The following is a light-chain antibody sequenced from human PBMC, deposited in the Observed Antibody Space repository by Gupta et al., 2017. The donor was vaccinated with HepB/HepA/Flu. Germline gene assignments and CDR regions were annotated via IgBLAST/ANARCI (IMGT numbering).Light chain of an antibody. Sequence: QSVLTQPPSVSGAPGQRVPIPCTGSSSNIGAGYDVPWYQQLPGTAPKLLIYGNSNRPSGVPDRFSGSKSGTSASLAITGLQAEDEADYYCQSYDSSLSVYVFGTGTKVTVL. J-gene: IGLJ1*01. V-gene: IGLV1-40*01. CDR3: QSYDSSLSVYV. CDR1: SSNIGAGYD. CDR2: GNS.